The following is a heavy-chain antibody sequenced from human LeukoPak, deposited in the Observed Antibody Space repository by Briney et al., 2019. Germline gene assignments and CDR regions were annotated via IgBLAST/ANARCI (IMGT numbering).Heavy chain of an antibody. D-gene: IGHD3-22*01. V-gene: IGHV3-23*01. Sequence: GGSLRPSCAASGFTFSTYAMSWVRQAPGKGLEWVSSSSGSGSLTYYAGSVKGRFTISRDNSKNTLYLQMNSLRVEETAVYYCAKDRPNYYDSSGHYYRRDGDYWGQGTLVTVSS. CDR2: SSGSGSLT. CDR1: GFTFSTYA. CDR3: AKDRPNYYDSSGHYYRRDGDY. J-gene: IGHJ4*02.